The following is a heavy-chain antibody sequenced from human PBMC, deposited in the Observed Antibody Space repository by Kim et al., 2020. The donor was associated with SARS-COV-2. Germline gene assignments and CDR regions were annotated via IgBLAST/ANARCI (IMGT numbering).Heavy chain of an antibody. Sequence: GGSLRLSCTVSGFNFADHAVSWFRQAPGKGLEWVGFIRSRSYSGTAQYAASVQDRFTISRDDSKRIAFLEMNSLQTEDTGLYFCTRAMYSGSYFAFDIWG. J-gene: IGHJ3*02. D-gene: IGHD3-10*01. CDR3: TRAMYSGSYFAFDI. CDR2: IRSRSYSGTA. CDR1: GFNFADHA. V-gene: IGHV3-49*03.